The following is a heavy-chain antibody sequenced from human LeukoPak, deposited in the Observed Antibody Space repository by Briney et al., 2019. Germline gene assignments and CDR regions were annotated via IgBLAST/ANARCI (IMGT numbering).Heavy chain of an antibody. V-gene: IGHV3-30*02. CDR2: IRYDGSNK. Sequence: GGSLRLSCAASGFTFSSYGMHWVRQAPGKGLEWVAFIRYDGSNKYYAYSVKGRFTISSYNYKNTLYLQLKSQRAEDTAAYYCSKRRKTRTSPDYWGQGTLVTVSS. J-gene: IGHJ4*02. CDR1: GFTFSSYG. D-gene: IGHD1-7*01. CDR3: SKRRKTRTSPDY.